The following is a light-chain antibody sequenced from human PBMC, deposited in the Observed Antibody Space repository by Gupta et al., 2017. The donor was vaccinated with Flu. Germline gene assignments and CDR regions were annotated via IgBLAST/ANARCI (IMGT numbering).Light chain of an antibody. Sequence: PPSLSASVGDRVTITCRASQGIRDDLGWYQQKPGKAPKILIYGASTVQSGVPSRFSGSGSGTDFTLTISSRQPEDFATYYCRQEDSYPSTFGQGTKMEIK. J-gene: IGKJ2*02. CDR3: RQEDSYPST. CDR1: QGIRDD. V-gene: IGKV1-6*01. CDR2: GAS.